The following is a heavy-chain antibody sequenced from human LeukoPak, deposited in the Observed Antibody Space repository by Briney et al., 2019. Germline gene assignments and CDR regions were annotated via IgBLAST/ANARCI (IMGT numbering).Heavy chain of an antibody. CDR2: IKQDGSEK. Sequence: GGSLRLSCAASGFTFSSYWMSWVRQAPGKGLEWVANIKQDGSEKYYVDSVKGRFTISRDNAKNSLYLQMNSLRAEGTAVYYCARPGIAVAGTGYYVDVWGKGTTVTVSS. CDR3: ARPGIAVAGTGYYVDV. V-gene: IGHV3-7*01. J-gene: IGHJ6*03. CDR1: GFTFSSYW. D-gene: IGHD6-19*01.